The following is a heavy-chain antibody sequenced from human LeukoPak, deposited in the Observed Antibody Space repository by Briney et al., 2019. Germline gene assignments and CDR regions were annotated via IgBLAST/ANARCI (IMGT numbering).Heavy chain of an antibody. D-gene: IGHD5-24*01. CDR3: AREGDGYNTNNYYYYGMDV. CDR1: GFTFSSYG. CDR2: IWYDGSNK. V-gene: IGHV3-33*01. Sequence: GGSLRLSCAASGFTFSSYGIHWVRQAPGKGLEWVAVIWYDGSNKYYGDSVKGRFTISRDNSKNMLYLQMNSLRAEDTAVYYCAREGDGYNTNNYYYYGMDVWGQGTTVTVSS. J-gene: IGHJ6*02.